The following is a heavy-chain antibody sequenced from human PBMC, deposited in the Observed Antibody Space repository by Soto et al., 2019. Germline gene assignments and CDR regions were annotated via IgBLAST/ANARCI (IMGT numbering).Heavy chain of an antibody. CDR3: AKAPHRQLHSRGDWVDP. Sequence: GGSLRLSCAASGFTFTSYGMHWVRQAPGKGLEWVALISYDGSIKYYADSVQGRFTVSRDNSKNTVDLQMDSLRAEDTAVYYCAKAPHRQLHSRGDWVDPWGQGTLVTVSS. D-gene: IGHD3-10*01. CDR2: ISYDGSIK. CDR1: GFTFTSYG. V-gene: IGHV3-30*18. J-gene: IGHJ5*02.